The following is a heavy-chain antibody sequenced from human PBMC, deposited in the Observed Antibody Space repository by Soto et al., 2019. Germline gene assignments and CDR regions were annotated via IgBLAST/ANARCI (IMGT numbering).Heavy chain of an antibody. D-gene: IGHD2-2*02. V-gene: IGHV4-39*07. CDR1: GGAISSSSYY. J-gene: IGHJ5*02. CDR2: INHIGST. CDR3: ARGPPPVVVVPAAISNWFDP. Sequence: SETLSLTCTVCGGAISSSSYYWSWIRQPPGKGLEWIGEINHIGSTNYNPSLKSRVTISVDTSKNQFSLKLSSVTAADTAVYYCARGPPPVVVVPAAISNWFDPWGQGTLVTVSS.